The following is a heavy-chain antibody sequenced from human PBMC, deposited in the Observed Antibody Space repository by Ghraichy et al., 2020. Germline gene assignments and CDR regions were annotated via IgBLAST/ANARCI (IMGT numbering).Heavy chain of an antibody. CDR2: IWYDGSNK. J-gene: IGHJ4*02. Sequence: GGSLRLSCAASGFTFSSYGMHWVRQAPGKGLEWVAVIWYDGSNKYYADSVKGRFTISRDNSKNTLYLQMNSLRAEDTAGYYCARGLDCSGGSCYFSGDYWGQGTLVTVSS. D-gene: IGHD2-15*01. CDR3: ARGLDCSGGSCYFSGDY. CDR1: GFTFSSYG. V-gene: IGHV3-33*01.